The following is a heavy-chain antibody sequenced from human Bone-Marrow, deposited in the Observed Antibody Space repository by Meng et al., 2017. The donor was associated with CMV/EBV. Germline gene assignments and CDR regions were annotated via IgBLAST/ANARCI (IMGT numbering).Heavy chain of an antibody. J-gene: IGHJ4*02. V-gene: IGHV4-39*01. CDR2: IYYSGST. CDR3: ARSLRRQWLTPLDY. Sequence: SETLSLTCTVSGGSISSSSYYWGWIRQPPGKGLEWIGSIYYSGSTYYNPSLKSRVTMTVDTSKNQFSLKLSSVTAADTAVYYCARSLRRQWLTPLDYWGQGTLVTVSS. D-gene: IGHD6-19*01. CDR1: GGSISSSSYY.